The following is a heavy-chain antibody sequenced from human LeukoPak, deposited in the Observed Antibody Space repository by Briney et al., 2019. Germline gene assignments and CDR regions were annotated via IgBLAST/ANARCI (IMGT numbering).Heavy chain of an antibody. CDR3: ARGGSYRHFDY. Sequence: PGGSLRLSCAASGFTFSDHYMDWVRQAPGKGLEWVGRIRGKANSYSTEYAASVKGRFTISRDDSENSLYVQMNSLKTEDTAVYYCARGGSYRHFDYWGQGPLVPVSS. CDR1: GFTFSDHY. J-gene: IGHJ4*02. D-gene: IGHD1-26*01. CDR2: IRGKANSYST. V-gene: IGHV3-72*01.